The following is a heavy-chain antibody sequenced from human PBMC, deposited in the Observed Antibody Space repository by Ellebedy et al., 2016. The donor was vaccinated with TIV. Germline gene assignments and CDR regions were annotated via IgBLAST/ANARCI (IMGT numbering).Heavy chain of an antibody. CDR3: ARGGGERLRYAFDI. V-gene: IGHV3-48*02. CDR2: IGSRTSKI. J-gene: IGHJ3*02. CDR1: GFTFNTYS. Sequence: GESLKISCAASGFTFNTYSMNWVRQAPGKGRKWVSYIGSRTSKIYYADSVKGRFTISRDNAKNSLYLQMNSLRDEDTAVYYCARGGGERLRYAFDIWGHGTLVTVSS. D-gene: IGHD1-1*01.